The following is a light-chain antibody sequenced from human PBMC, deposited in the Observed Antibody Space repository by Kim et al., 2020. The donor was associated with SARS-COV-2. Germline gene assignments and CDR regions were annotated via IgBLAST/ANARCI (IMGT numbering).Light chain of an antibody. V-gene: IGLV3-19*01. Sequence: LGPTVSITCQGDSLRNYYGAWYQQKPGQAPILLIYNKNKRPSGIPGRFSASTAGNTASLTIAGAQAEDEADYYCTSRDNSPDRLGVFGGGTQLTIL. J-gene: IGLJ3*02. CDR3: TSRDNSPDRLGV. CDR2: NKN. CDR1: SLRNYY.